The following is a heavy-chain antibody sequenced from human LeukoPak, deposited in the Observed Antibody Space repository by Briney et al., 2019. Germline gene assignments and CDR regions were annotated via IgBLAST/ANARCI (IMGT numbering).Heavy chain of an antibody. CDR2: MNPNSGNT. CDR1: GGTFSSYA. J-gene: IGHJ4*02. D-gene: IGHD3-10*01. CDR3: ARERLGSRGVITDY. Sequence: ASVKVSCKASGGTFSSYAISWVRQAPGQGLEWMGWMNPNSGNTGYAQKFQGRVTMTRNTSISTAYMELSSLRSEDTAVYYCARERLGSRGVITDYWGQGTLVTVSS. V-gene: IGHV1-8*02.